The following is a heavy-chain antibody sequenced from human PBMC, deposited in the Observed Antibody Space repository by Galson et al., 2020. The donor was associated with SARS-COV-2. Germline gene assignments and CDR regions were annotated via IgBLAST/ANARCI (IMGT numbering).Heavy chain of an antibody. J-gene: IGHJ4*02. CDR1: GFTFRSDW. V-gene: IGHV3-74*01. Sequence: GGYLRLSCEASGFTFRSDWMHWVSQAPGKGLVWVSRINSDGSTTNYADSVNGRFTISRDNAKNTLYLQINSLRAEDTAVYYCARDRGYSSDYWGQGTLVTVSS. CDR3: ARDRGYSSDY. CDR2: INSDGSTT. D-gene: IGHD3-22*01.